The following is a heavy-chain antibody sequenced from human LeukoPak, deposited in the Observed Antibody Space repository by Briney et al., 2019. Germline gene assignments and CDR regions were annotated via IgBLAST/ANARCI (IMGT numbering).Heavy chain of an antibody. J-gene: IGHJ4*02. D-gene: IGHD2-2*01. CDR3: ARYTVVPVFDY. CDR1: GGSISSGDYY. V-gene: IGHV4-30-4*08. Sequence: PSQTLSLTCTVSGGSISSGDYYWSWIRQPPGKGLEWIGYIYYSGSTYYNPSLKRRVTISVDTSKNQFSRKLSSVTAADTAVYYCARYTVVPVFDYWGQGTLVTVSS. CDR2: IYYSGST.